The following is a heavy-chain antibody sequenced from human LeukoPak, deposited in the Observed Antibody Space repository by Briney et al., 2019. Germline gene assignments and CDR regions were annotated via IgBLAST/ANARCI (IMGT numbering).Heavy chain of an antibody. D-gene: IGHD3-22*01. CDR3: AREPQYDSSGYYDY. J-gene: IGHJ4*02. V-gene: IGHV4-34*01. Sequence: PSETLSLTCAVYGGSFSGYYWSWIRQHPGKGLEWIGEINHSGSTNYNPSLKSRVTISVDTSKNQFSLKLSSVTAADTAVYYCAREPQYDSSGYYDYWGQGTLVTVSS. CDR1: GGSFSGYY. CDR2: INHSGST.